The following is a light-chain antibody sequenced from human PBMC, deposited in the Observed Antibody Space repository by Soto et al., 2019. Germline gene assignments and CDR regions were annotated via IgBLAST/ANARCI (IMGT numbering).Light chain of an antibody. V-gene: IGKV1-5*01. CDR3: RQLNSYPLT. Sequence: DIQMTQSPSTLSASVGDRVTITCRAGQSMSGWLVWWQQKPGKAPKLLLYDASYWESGVTSRFSGSGSGTDFTLTISSLQAEDFATYYCRQLNSYPLTFGGGTKVDI. CDR2: DAS. J-gene: IGKJ4*01. CDR1: QSMSGW.